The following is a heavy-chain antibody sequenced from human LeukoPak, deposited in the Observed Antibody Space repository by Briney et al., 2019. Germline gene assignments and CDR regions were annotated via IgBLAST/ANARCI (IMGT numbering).Heavy chain of an antibody. Sequence: SETLSLTCAVSGYSISSGYYWGWIRQPPGKGLEWIGSIYHSGSTYYNPSLKSRVTISVDTSKNQFSLKLSSVTAVDTAVYYCARHIPTIVVVPAARFDPWGQGTLVTVSS. CDR2: IYHSGST. J-gene: IGHJ5*02. V-gene: IGHV4-38-2*01. CDR1: GYSISSGYY. CDR3: ARHIPTIVVVPAARFDP. D-gene: IGHD2-2*01.